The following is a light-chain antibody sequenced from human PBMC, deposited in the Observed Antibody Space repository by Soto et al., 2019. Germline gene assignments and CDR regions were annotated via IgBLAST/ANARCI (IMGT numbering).Light chain of an antibody. J-gene: IGKJ1*01. CDR3: QQNSNWPT. CDR1: QSVRSN. CDR2: GAS. Sequence: SPGTLFVSPGARATLSCRASQSVRSNLAWYQQKPVEAPSLLIYGASTRTTDMPGACFGGGSCTTDSPTTISRLQSEYFAVYYCQQNSNWPTFGQGTKVDIK. V-gene: IGKV3-15*01.